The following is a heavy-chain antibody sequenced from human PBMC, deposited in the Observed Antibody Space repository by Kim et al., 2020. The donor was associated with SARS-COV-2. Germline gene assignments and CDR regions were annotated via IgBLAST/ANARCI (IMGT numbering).Heavy chain of an antibody. CDR3: ARLRGYCSSTSCYERDYYYGMDV. V-gene: IGHV5-10-1*01. CDR2: IDPSDSYT. Sequence: GESLKISCKGSGYSFTSYWISWVRQMPGKGLEWMGRIDPSDSYTNYSPSFQGHVTISADKSISTAYLQWSSLKASDTAMYYCARLRGYCSSTSCYERDYYYGMDVWGQGTTVTVSS. D-gene: IGHD2-2*01. J-gene: IGHJ6*02. CDR1: GYSFTSYW.